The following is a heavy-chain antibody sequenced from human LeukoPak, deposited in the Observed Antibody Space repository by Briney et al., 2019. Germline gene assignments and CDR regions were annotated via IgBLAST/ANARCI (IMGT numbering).Heavy chain of an antibody. CDR2: IIPIFGTA. J-gene: IGHJ5*02. CDR3: ARGAYSSGWPNWFDP. Sequence: SVTVSCKASGGTFSSYAIIWVRQAAGQGLEWMGRIIPIFGTANYAQKFQGRVTITTDESTSTAYVELSSLRSEDTAVYYCARGAYSSGWPNWFDPWGQGTLVTVSS. D-gene: IGHD6-19*01. V-gene: IGHV1-69*05. CDR1: GGTFSSYA.